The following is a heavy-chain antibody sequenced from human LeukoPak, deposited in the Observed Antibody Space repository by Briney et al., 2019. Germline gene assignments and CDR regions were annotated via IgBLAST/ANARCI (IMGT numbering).Heavy chain of an antibody. V-gene: IGHV3-33*01. CDR1: GFTFSSFG. D-gene: IGHD6-13*01. J-gene: IGHJ4*02. CDR3: ARDRYSSMWSVFEY. CDR2: IWYDGSTK. Sequence: GGSLRHSCAASGFTFSSFGMHWIRQSPGKGLEWVAVIWYDGSTKVYADSVKGRFTISRDNSRNTLYLQVNSLRAEDTAVYYCARDRYSSMWSVFEYWGQGALVTVSS.